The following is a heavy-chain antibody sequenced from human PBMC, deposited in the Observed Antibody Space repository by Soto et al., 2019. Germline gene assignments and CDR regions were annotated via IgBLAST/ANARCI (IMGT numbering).Heavy chain of an antibody. V-gene: IGHV4-34*01. D-gene: IGHD1-1*01. CDR1: GQSFSGHS. J-gene: IGHJ4*02. CDR3: ARGSGIVALPGELEDVKYDY. Sequence: QVQLQQWGAGLVKPSETLSLSCAVYGQSFSGHSWAWIRQPPGKGLEWIGEINESGSTYYNPSLKTLVTISTDTSKNQFSLKLSSVSAAETAAYFCARGSGIVALPGELEDVKYDYWGQGTLVNVSS. CDR2: INESGST.